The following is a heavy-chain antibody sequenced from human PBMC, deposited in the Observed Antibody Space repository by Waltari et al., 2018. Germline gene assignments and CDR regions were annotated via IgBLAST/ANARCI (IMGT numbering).Heavy chain of an antibody. J-gene: IGHJ5*02. CDR2: IYYSGST. Sequence: QVQLQESGPGLVKPSETLSLTCTVSGGSISSSSYYWGWIRQPPGKGLEWIGSIYYSGSTYYNPSLKSRVTISVDTSKNQCSLKLSSVTAADTAVYYCARMAYGSGSPHWFDPWGQGTLVTVSS. V-gene: IGHV4-39*07. CDR1: GGSISSSSYY. D-gene: IGHD3-10*01. CDR3: ARMAYGSGSPHWFDP.